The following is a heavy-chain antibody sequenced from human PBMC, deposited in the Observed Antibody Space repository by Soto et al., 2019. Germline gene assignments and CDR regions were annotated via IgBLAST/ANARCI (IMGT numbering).Heavy chain of an antibody. CDR3: ARPHYDSNTFYSFFDY. D-gene: IGHD3-22*01. CDR2: IFHGGGT. Sequence: SETLSLTCTVSGGSIISYYWSWIRQPPGKGLEWIGQIFHGGGTNYSPSLKSRVTISVDTSKNQFSLELTSVTAADTAVYYCARPHYDSNTFYSFFDYWGQGTLVTVSS. J-gene: IGHJ4*02. CDR1: GGSIISYY. V-gene: IGHV4-34*12.